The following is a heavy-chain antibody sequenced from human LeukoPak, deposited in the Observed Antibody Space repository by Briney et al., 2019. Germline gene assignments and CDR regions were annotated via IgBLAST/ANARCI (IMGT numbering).Heavy chain of an antibody. CDR1: GFTFSSSA. Sequence: PGRSLSPSWPASGFTFSSSAIRWVRQDPGEGLGWEAVISYYGSNKYYADSVKGRFTTSKDNSKNTLYLQMNSLRAEDTAVYYCARAPRGYSGYNHYFDYWGQGTLVTVSS. V-gene: IGHV3-30*04. CDR2: ISYYGSNK. D-gene: IGHD5-12*01. CDR3: ARAPRGYSGYNHYFDY. J-gene: IGHJ4*02.